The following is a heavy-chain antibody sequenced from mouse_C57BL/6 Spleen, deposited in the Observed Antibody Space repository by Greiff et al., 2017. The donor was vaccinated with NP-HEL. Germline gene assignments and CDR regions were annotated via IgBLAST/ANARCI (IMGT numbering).Heavy chain of an antibody. CDR1: GYTFTSYW. D-gene: IGHD1-1*01. J-gene: IGHJ2*01. Sequence: QVQLQQPGAELVKPGASVTMSCTASGYTFTSYWITWVKQRPGQGLEWIGDTYPGSGSTNYTEKFKSKATLTVDTSSSTAYMQLSSLTSEDSAVYYCSYYYGSPYYFDYWGQGTTLTVSS. CDR3: SYYYGSPYYFDY. CDR2: TYPGSGST. V-gene: IGHV1-55*01.